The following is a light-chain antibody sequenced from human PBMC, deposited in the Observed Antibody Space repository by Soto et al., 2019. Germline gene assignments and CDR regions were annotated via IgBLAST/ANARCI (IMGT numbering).Light chain of an antibody. J-gene: IGLJ3*02. CDR2: RNN. V-gene: IGLV1-47*01. CDR3: EAWEASLSGPWV. Sequence: QSVLTQPPSASGTPGQRVTISCSGSSSNIGSNYVYWYQQLPGTAPKLLIYRNNQRPSGVPDRFSGSKSGTSASLAISGLRSEDEADYYCEAWEASLSGPWVFGGGTKLTVL. CDR1: SSNIGSNY.